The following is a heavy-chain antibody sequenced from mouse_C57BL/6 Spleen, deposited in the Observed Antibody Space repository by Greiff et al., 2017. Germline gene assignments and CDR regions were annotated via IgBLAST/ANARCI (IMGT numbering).Heavy chain of an antibody. Sequence: EVKLMESGEGLVKPGGSLKLSCAASGFTFSSYAMSWVRQTPEKRLEWVAYISSGGDYIYYADTVKGRFTIYIDNARNTLYLQMSGLKSEDTAMYYCTRGGVTTRFAYWGQGTLVTVSA. CDR3: TRGGVTTRFAY. V-gene: IGHV5-9-1*02. J-gene: IGHJ3*01. D-gene: IGHD2-2*01. CDR1: GFTFSSYA. CDR2: ISSGGDYI.